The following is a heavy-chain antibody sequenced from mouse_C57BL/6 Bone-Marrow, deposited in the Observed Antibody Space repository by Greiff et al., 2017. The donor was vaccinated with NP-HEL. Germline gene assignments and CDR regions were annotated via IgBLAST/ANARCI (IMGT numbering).Heavy chain of an antibody. J-gene: IGHJ3*01. Sequence: QVQLQQPGAELVQPGASVKLSCKASGYTFTSYWMHWVKQRPGRGLEWIGRIDSNSGGTKYNDKFKSKATLTVDKPSSTAYKQLSSMTTEEAAGYYCATTGGFADWGKGTMVTVSA. D-gene: IGHD1-1*01. CDR3: ATTGGFAD. CDR1: GYTFTSYW. V-gene: IGHV1-72*01. CDR2: IDSNSGGT.